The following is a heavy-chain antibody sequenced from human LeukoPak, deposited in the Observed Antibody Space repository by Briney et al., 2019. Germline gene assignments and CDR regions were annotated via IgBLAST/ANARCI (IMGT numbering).Heavy chain of an antibody. J-gene: IGHJ5*02. CDR2: IYYSGAT. CDR3: ARQAGAVAVNWFDP. Sequence: SQTLSLTCSVSGGSISSGDSYWSWIRQPPGKGLEWIGYIYYSGATYYNPSLKSRVTISIDASKNQFSLKLSSVTAADTAVYYCARQAGAVAVNWFDPWGQGTLVTVSS. D-gene: IGHD6-13*01. CDR1: GGSISSGDSY. V-gene: IGHV4-30-4*01.